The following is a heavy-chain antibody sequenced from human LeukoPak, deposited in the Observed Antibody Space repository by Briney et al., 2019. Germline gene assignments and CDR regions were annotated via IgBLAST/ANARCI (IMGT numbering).Heavy chain of an antibody. Sequence: GGSLRLSCAASGFTFSSYSMNWVRQAPGKGLEWVSYISSGSGSIYYADSVKGRFTISRDNSKNTLYLQMNSLRAEDTAVYYCASIRFLEWSVDYWGQGTLVTVSS. D-gene: IGHD3-3*01. V-gene: IGHV3-48*01. CDR1: GFTFSSYS. CDR3: ASIRFLEWSVDY. J-gene: IGHJ4*02. CDR2: ISSGSGSI.